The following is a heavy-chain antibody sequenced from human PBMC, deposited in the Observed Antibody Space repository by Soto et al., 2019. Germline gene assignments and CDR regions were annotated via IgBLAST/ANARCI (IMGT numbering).Heavy chain of an antibody. V-gene: IGHV3-33*01. CDR1: GFTFSSYG. J-gene: IGHJ4*02. CDR2: IWYDGSNK. D-gene: IGHD2-15*01. Sequence: VQLVESGGGVVQPGRSLRLSCAASGFTFSSYGMYWVRQAPGKGLEWVAVIWYDGSNKYYEDSVKGRFTISRDNSKNTLYLQMNSLRAEDTAVYYCARDEGFTLYWGQGTLVTVSS. CDR3: ARDEGFTLY.